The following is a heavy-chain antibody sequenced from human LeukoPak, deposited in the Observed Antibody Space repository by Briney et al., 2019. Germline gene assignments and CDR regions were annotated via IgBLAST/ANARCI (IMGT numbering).Heavy chain of an antibody. J-gene: IGHJ5*02. CDR2: ISAYNGNT. V-gene: IGHV1-18*01. Sequence: ASVKVSCKASGYTFTSYGISWVRQAPGQGLEWMGWISAYNGNTNYAQKFQGRVTITTDESTSTAYMELSSLRSEDTAVYYCAREPYSSSWSYNWFDPWGQGTLVTVSS. CDR3: AREPYSSSWSYNWFDP. D-gene: IGHD6-13*01. CDR1: GYTFTSYG.